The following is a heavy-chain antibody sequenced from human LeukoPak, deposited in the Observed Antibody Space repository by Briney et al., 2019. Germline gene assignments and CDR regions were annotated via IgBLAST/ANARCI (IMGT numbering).Heavy chain of an antibody. CDR3: TKQFSSGWSDPLTKGYYYYYGMDV. CDR2: ISSSSSYI. Sequence: GGSLRLSCAASGFTFSSYSMNWVRQAPGKGLEWVSSISSSSSYISYADSVKGRFTISRDDSKSIAYLQMNSLKTEDTAVYYCTKQFSSGWSDPLTKGYYYYYGMDVWGQGTTVTVSS. V-gene: IGHV3-21*03. D-gene: IGHD6-19*01. J-gene: IGHJ6*02. CDR1: GFTFSSYS.